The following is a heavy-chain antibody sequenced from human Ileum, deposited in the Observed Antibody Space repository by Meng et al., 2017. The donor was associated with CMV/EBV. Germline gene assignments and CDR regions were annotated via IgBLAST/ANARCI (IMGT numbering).Heavy chain of an antibody. J-gene: IGHJ6*02. CDR1: GFTLSSYA. CDR2: ISYDGSNK. V-gene: IGHV3-30*04. D-gene: IGHD3-10*01. Sequence: GESLKISCAASGFTLSSYAMHWVRQAPGKGLEWVAVISYDGSNKDYADSVKGRFTISRDNSKNTLYLQMSSLRVEDRGVYYCTRENSGRAMDVWGQGTTVTVSS. CDR3: TRENSGRAMDV.